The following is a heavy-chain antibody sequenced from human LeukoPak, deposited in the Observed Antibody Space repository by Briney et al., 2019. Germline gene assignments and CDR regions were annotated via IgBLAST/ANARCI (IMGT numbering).Heavy chain of an antibody. J-gene: IGHJ4*02. CDR2: IYYSGST. CDR3: ASSPPPLGYCSS. Sequence: SETLSLTCTVSGGSISSYYWSWIRQPPGKGLEWIGYIYYSGSTNYNPSLKSRVTISVDTSKNQFSLKLSSVTAADTAVYYCASSPPPLGYCSSWSQGTLVTVSS. CDR1: GGSISSYY. D-gene: IGHD2-2*01. V-gene: IGHV4-59*01.